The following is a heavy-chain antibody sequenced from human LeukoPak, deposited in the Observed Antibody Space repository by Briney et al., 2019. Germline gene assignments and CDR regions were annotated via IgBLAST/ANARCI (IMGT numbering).Heavy chain of an antibody. CDR2: INTDGSST. D-gene: IGHD3-22*01. J-gene: IGHJ1*01. V-gene: IGHV3-74*01. CDR3: AKGPEDYYDSSGSREYFQH. Sequence: GGSLRLSCAASGFTFSSFWMHWVRRAPGKGLVWVSRINTDGSSTSYADSVKGRFTVSRDNAKNTLYLQMNSLRAEDTAVYYCAKGPEDYYDSSGSREYFQHWGQGTLVTVSS. CDR1: GFTFSSFW.